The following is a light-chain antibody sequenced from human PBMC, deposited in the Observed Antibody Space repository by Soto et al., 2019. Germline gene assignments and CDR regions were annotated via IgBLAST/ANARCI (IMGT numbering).Light chain of an antibody. Sequence: QAVVTQEPSFSVSPGRTVTLTCGLSSASVSTSYYPSWYQQTPGQAPRTLIYSTNTRSSGVPDRFSGSILGNKAALTITGAQADDEADYYCVLYMGSGIWVFGGGTQLTVL. CDR1: SASVSTSYY. V-gene: IGLV8-61*01. J-gene: IGLJ3*02. CDR3: VLYMGSGIWV. CDR2: STN.